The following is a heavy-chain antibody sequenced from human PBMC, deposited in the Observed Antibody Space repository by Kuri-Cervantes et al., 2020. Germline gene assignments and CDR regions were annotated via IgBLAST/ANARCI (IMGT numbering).Heavy chain of an antibody. CDR1: GGSFSGYY. CDR2: INHSGST. CDR3: ARDRGEYTYAKDV. D-gene: IGHD2/OR15-2a*01. J-gene: IGHJ6*02. V-gene: IGHV4-34*01. Sequence: GSLRLSCAVYGGSFSGYYWSWIRQPPGKGLEWIGEINHSGSTNYNPSLKSRVTISVDTSKSQFSLKLNSVTAADTAIYYCARDRGEYTYAKDVWGQGTTVTVSS.